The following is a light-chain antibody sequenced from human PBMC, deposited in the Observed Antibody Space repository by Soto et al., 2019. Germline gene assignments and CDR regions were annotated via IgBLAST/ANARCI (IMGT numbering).Light chain of an antibody. CDR2: EVS. J-gene: IGLJ2*01. Sequence: QSALTQPASVSGSPGQSITISCTGTSSDVGGYNYVSWYQQHPGKAPKLMIYEVSNRPSGVSNRCSGSKSGNTASLTISGLQAEYEADYYCSSYTSSSTLAVVFGGGTKLTVL. CDR1: SSDVGGYNY. CDR3: SSYTSSSTLAVV. V-gene: IGLV2-14*01.